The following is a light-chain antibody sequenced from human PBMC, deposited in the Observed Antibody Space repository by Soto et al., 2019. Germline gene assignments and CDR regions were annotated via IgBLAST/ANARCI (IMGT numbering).Light chain of an antibody. J-gene: IGKJ3*01. CDR3: QQYNTWPLT. CDR1: QSVSSN. V-gene: IGKV3-15*01. CDR2: DAS. Sequence: ETVMTQSPATLSVSPGERPTLSCRASQSVSSNLAWYQQKPGQAPRLLIYDASTRATGIPARFSGSGSGTESTHTITSLQSEDFAVYYCQQYNTWPLTFGPGTKVDIK.